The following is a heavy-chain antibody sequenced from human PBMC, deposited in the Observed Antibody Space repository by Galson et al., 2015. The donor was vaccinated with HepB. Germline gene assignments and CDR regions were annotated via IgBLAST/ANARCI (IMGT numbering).Heavy chain of an antibody. CDR1: GFTFSDYY. V-gene: IGHV3-11*06. CDR3: ARGPYGDYVFGDWFER. Sequence: SLRLSCAASGFTFSDYYMSWIRQAPGKGLEWVSYISSSSSYTNYADSVKGRFTISRDNAKNSLYLQMNSLRAEDTAVYYCARGPYGDYVFGDWFERWGRGTLVTVSS. CDR2: ISSSSSYT. D-gene: IGHD4-17*01. J-gene: IGHJ5*02.